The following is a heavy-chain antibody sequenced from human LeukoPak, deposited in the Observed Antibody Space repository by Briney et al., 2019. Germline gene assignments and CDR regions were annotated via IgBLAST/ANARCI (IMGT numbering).Heavy chain of an antibody. V-gene: IGHV4-4*07. CDR1: GGPNSSYY. Sequence: SETLSLTCTVSGGPNSSYYWRCIRQPAGKGLECIGRIYTSGSTNYNPSLKSRVTMSVDTSENQFSLKLSSVTAADTAVYYCARDVDDYYYGMDVWGQGTTVTVSS. D-gene: IGHD2-21*01. CDR3: ARDVDDYYYGMDV. J-gene: IGHJ6*02. CDR2: IYTSGST.